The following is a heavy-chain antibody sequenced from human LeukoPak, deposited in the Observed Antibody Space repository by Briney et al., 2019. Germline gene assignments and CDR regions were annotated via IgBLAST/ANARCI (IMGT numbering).Heavy chain of an antibody. CDR1: GFTFSDYY. Sequence: GGSLRLSCAASGFTFSDYYMSWIRQAPGKGLEWVSYISSSGSTIYYADSVKGRFTISRDNAKNSLYLQMNSLRAEDTAVYYCARGVNKLRFLEWLLKGWFGPWGQGTLVTVSS. CDR2: ISSSGSTI. V-gene: IGHV3-11*04. CDR3: ARGVNKLRFLEWLLKGWFGP. J-gene: IGHJ5*02. D-gene: IGHD3-3*01.